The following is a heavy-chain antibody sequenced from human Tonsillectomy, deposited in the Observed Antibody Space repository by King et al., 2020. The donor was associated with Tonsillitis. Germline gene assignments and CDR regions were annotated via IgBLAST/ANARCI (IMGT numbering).Heavy chain of an antibody. V-gene: IGHV3-21*01. CDR1: GFTFSSYS. CDR2: ISSSSSYI. Sequence: VQLVESGGGLVKPGGSLRLSCAASGFTFSSYSMNWVRQAPGKGLEWVSSISSSSSYIYYADSVKGRFTISRDNAKNSRYLQMNSLRAEDTAVYYCASLTYYYDSSGSPYWGQGTLVTVSS. J-gene: IGHJ4*02. CDR3: ASLTYYYDSSGSPY. D-gene: IGHD3-22*01.